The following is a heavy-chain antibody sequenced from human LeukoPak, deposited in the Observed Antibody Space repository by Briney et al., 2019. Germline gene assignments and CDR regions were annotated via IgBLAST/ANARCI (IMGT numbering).Heavy chain of an antibody. CDR3: ARDSAAGPAGL. V-gene: IGHV4-39*07. Sequence: SETLSLTCTVSGGSISSSSYYWGWIRQPPGKGLEWIGSIYYSGSTYYNPSLKSRVTISVDTSKNQFSLKLSSVTAADTAVYYCARDSAAGPAGLWGHGTLVTVSS. D-gene: IGHD6-13*01. J-gene: IGHJ4*01. CDR1: GGSISSSSYY. CDR2: IYYSGST.